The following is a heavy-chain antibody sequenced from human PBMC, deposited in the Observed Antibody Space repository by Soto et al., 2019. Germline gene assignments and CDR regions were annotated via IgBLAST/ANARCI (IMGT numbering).Heavy chain of an antibody. CDR2: ISYDGSNK. CDR1: GFTFSSYA. V-gene: IGHV3-30-3*01. Sequence: QVQLVESGGGVVQPGRSLRLSCAASGFTFSSYAMHWVRQAPGKGLEWVAVISYDGSNKYYADSVKGRFTISRDNSKKTLYRQRNSRRAEDTAVYYCARDIKEPSTSYSYYDFWSGYYRFDYWGQGTLVTVSS. CDR3: ARDIKEPSTSYSYYDFWSGYYRFDY. D-gene: IGHD3-3*01. J-gene: IGHJ4*02.